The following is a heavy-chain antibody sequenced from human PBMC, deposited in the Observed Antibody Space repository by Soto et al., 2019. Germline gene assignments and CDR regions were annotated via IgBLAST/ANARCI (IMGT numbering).Heavy chain of an antibody. CDR3: AHTYDDILTRYFKKDYFDY. CDR2: IYWDDDK. CDR1: GFSLSTSGVG. Sequence: SGPTLVNPTQTLTLTCTFSGFSLSTSGVGVGWIRQPPGKALEWLALIYWDDDKRYSPSLKSRLTITKDTSKNQVVLTMTNMDPVDTATYYCAHTYDDILTRYFKKDYFDYWGQGTLVSVS. J-gene: IGHJ4*02. V-gene: IGHV2-5*02. D-gene: IGHD3-9*01.